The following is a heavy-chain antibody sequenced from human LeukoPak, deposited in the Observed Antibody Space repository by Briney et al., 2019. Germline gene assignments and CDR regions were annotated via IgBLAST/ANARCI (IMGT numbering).Heavy chain of an antibody. J-gene: IGHJ4*02. CDR3: TTTPSVGFDWSDY. V-gene: IGHV3-15*01. D-gene: IGHD3-9*01. CDR1: GFTFSNAW. Sequence: GGSLRLSCAASGFTFSNAWMSWVRQAPGKGLEWVGRVKSKTDGGTTDYAAPVKGRFTILRDDSKNTLYLQMNSLKTEDTAVYYCTTTPSVGFDWSDYWGQGTLVTVSS. CDR2: VKSKTDGGTT.